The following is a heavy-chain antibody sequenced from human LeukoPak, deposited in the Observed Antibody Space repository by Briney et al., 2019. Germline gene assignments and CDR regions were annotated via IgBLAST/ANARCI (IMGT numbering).Heavy chain of an antibody. CDR3: ARDVAADDY. CDR2: LSAYNVNT. V-gene: IGHV1-18*01. J-gene: IGHJ4*02. D-gene: IGHD2-15*01. Sequence: ASVKVSCKSSGYTFTSYGISWVRQAPGQGLECMGWLSAYNVNTNYAQKLQDRVTMTTDTSTSTAYKELRSLRSDDTAVYYCARDVAADDYWGQGSQVTVSS. CDR1: GYTFTSYG.